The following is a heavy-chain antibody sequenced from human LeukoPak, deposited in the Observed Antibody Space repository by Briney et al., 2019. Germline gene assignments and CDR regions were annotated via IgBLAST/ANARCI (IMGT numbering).Heavy chain of an antibody. CDR2: ISSSSSYI. V-gene: IGHV3-21*01. J-gene: IGHJ6*02. CDR3: ARASYGILTGYYGGSCLDV. D-gene: IGHD3-9*01. Sequence: GGSLRLSCAASGFTFSSYSMNWVRQAPGKGLEWVSSISSSSSYIYYADSVKGRFTISRDNAKNSLYLQMNSLRAEDTAVYYCARASYGILTGYYGGSCLDVWGQGTTVTVSS. CDR1: GFTFSSYS.